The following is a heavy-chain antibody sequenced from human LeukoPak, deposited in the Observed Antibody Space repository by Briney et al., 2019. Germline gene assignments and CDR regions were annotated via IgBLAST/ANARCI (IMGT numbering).Heavy chain of an antibody. CDR1: GFTFSSYA. CDR2: ISSNGGST. J-gene: IGHJ6*03. D-gene: IGHD4-17*01. V-gene: IGHV3-64*01. CDR3: ARVRQAWYYMDV. Sequence: GGSLRLSCAASGFTFSSYAMHWVRQAPGKGLEYVSAISSNGGSTYYANSVKGRFTISRDNSKNTLYLQMGSLRAEDMAVYYCARVRQAWYYMDVWGKGTTVTVSS.